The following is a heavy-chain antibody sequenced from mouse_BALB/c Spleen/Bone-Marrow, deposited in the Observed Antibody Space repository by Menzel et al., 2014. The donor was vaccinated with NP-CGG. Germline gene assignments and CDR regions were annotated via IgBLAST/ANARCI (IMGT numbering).Heavy chain of an antibody. CDR1: GFNIKDTY. D-gene: IGHD1-1*01. CDR3: ASYYYGRAWFAY. CDR2: IDPANGNT. V-gene: IGHV14-3*02. Sequence: QLQQSGAELVKPGASVKLSCTASGFNIKDTYMHWVKQRPEQGLEWIGRIDPANGNTKYDPKFQGKATITADTSSNTAYLQLSSLTSEDTAVYYCASYYYGRAWFAYWGQGTLVTVSA. J-gene: IGHJ3*01.